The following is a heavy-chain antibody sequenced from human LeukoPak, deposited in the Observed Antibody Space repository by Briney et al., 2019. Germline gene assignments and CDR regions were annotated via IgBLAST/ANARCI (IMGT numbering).Heavy chain of an antibody. CDR2: IYYSGST. CDR3: ARQGKIPGIWFDP. D-gene: IGHD6-13*01. J-gene: IGHJ5*02. Sequence: SETLPLTCAVYGGSFSGHYWSWIRQPPGKGLEWTGNIYYSGSTYYNPSLKSRVTMSVDTSKNQLSLKLSSVTAADTAVYYCARQGKIPGIWFDPWGQGTLVTVSS. V-gene: IGHV4-34*01. CDR1: GGSFSGHY.